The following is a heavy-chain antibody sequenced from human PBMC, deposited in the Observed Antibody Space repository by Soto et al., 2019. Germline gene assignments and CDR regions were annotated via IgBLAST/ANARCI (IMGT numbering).Heavy chain of an antibody. CDR3: ARASEYYYDSSGYFYYSDY. Sequence: SETLSLTCTVSGGSISSDYWSWIRQPPGKGLEWIGYIYYSGSTNYNPSLKSRVTISVDTSKNQFSLKLSSVTAADTAVYYCARASEYYYDSSGYFYYSDYWGQGTLVTVS. J-gene: IGHJ4*02. D-gene: IGHD3-22*01. CDR2: IYYSGST. V-gene: IGHV4-59*01. CDR1: GGSISSDY.